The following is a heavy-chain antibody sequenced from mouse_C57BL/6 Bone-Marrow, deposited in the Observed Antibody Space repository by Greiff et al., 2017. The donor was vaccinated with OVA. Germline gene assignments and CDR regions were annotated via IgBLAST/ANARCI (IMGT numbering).Heavy chain of an antibody. D-gene: IGHD2-13*01. J-gene: IGHJ1*03. Sequence: VQLQQSGPELVKPGVSVKIPCKAFGYNFTDSNMAWVKQSHGKSLEWIGDINPNNGGTTYNKKFKGKATLTVDKSSSTAYMERRSLTSEDTAGYYCARLSDRAYYDVWGTGTTVTVSS. CDR2: INPNNGGT. V-gene: IGHV1-18*01. CDR3: ARLSDRAYYDV. CDR1: GYNFTDSN.